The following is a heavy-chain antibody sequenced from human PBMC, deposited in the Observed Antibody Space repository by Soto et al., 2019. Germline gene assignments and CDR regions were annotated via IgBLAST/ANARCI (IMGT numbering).Heavy chain of an antibody. V-gene: IGHV4-39*01. CDR1: GGSISSFAYY. J-gene: IGHJ5*02. CDR2: VYYNENT. Sequence: SETLSLTCTVSGGSISSFAYYWGWIHQPPGKGLEWIGTVYYNENTYYNPSLKSRVTISVDTAKNQFSLNLRSVTAADTAIYFCARRERYYGSPGWFDPWGQGTLVTVSS. CDR3: ARRERYYGSPGWFDP. D-gene: IGHD3-10*01.